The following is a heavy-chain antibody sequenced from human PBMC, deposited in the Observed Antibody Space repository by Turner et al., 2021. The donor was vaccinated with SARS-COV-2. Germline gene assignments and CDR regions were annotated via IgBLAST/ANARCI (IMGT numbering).Heavy chain of an antibody. CDR3: AKDLSAGATSVSRYAFDI. D-gene: IGHD1-1*01. CDR1: GLPFNNYA. CDR2: ISGIGVTT. J-gene: IGHJ3*02. V-gene: IGHV3-23*01. Sequence: EVLLLASGGGLVHPGGSLRLSCAASGLPFNNYAMRWVRQAPGRGLQWVSAISGIGVTTYYADSVKGRFTISRDNSMNTLYLQMNSLRAEDTALYYCAKDLSAGATSVSRYAFDIWGQGTMVSVSS.